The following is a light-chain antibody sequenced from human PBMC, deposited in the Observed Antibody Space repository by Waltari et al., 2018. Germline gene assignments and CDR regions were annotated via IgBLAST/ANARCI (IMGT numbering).Light chain of an antibody. CDR3: SSYTSSSTWV. V-gene: IGLV2-14*01. Sequence: QSALTQHASVSGSPGQSITISCPGTSSDVGCYHYVSWYQQHPGKAPKPMIYDVNKRPSGISNRFSDAKSGNTASLTISGLQAEDEADYYCSSYTSSSTWVFGGGTKLTVL. CDR2: DVN. CDR1: SSDVGCYHY. J-gene: IGLJ3*02.